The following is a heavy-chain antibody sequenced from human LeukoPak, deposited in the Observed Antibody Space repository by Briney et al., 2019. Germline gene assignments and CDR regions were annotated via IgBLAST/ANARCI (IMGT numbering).Heavy chain of an antibody. CDR1: GFTVSSNY. J-gene: IGHJ4*02. V-gene: IGHV3-53*01. CDR2: IYNAGDR. D-gene: IGHD1-26*01. CDR3: VTRSGSYYY. Sequence: GGSLRLSCAASGFTVSSNYMSWVRQAPGKGLEWVSVIYNAGDRYYADSVKGRFTISRGSSKNTLYLQVNSLRAEDTAVYYCVTRSGSYYYWGQGILVTVSS.